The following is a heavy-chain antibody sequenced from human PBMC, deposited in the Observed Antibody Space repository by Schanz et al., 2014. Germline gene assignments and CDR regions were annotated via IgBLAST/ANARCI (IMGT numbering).Heavy chain of an antibody. CDR1: GDTFDNFG. D-gene: IGHD1-7*01. J-gene: IGHJ3*02. V-gene: IGHV1-69*04. CDR3: ARDRWNYEGGIFDI. Sequence: QVQLVQSGAEVKKPGSSVKVSCKATGDTFDNFGISWVRQAPGQGPEWIGRFMPFLGITNLAQKFQDRVTMTADKATSTACMELSGLRSEDTAMYYCARDRWNYEGGIFDIWGQGPMVTVSS. CDR2: FMPFLGIT.